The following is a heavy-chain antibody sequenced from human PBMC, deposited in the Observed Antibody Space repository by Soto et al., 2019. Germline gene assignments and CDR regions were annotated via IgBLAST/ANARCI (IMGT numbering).Heavy chain of an antibody. CDR2: ISAYNGNT. Sequence: ASVKVSCKASGYTFTSYGISWVRQAPGQGLEWMGWISAYNGNTNYAQKLQGRVTMTTDTSTSTAYMELRSLRSDDTAVYYCARALSPFYYDSSGPCVYWGQGTLVTVSS. D-gene: IGHD3-22*01. CDR3: ARALSPFYYDSSGPCVY. V-gene: IGHV1-18*01. CDR1: GYTFTSYG. J-gene: IGHJ4*02.